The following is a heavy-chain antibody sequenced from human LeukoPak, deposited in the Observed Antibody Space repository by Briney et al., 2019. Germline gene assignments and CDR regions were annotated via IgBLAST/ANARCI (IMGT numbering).Heavy chain of an antibody. J-gene: IGHJ5*02. CDR3: ARAHYYGSGSYHFVGWFDP. D-gene: IGHD3-10*01. V-gene: IGHV3-64*01. CDR1: GFTFSNAW. CDR2: ISSNGGST. Sequence: GGSLRLSCAASGFTFSNAWMSWVRQAPGKGLEYVSAISSNGGSTYYANSVKGRFTISRDNSKNTLYLQMGSLRAEDMAVYYCARAHYYGSGSYHFVGWFDPWGQGTLVTVSS.